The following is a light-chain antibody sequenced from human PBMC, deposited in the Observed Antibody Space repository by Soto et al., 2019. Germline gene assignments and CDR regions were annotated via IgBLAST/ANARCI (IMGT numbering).Light chain of an antibody. CDR3: LQDYTYPWT. CDR1: QSIGDS. J-gene: IGKJ1*01. Sequence: IQMTQSPSTLSASVGDRVTITCRASQSIGDSLAWYQQKPGEAPRLLIFAASTLQSGVPSRFSGSGSGTHFTLTINSLQAEDSATYFCLQDYTYPWTFGQGTKVDIK. V-gene: IGKV1-6*01. CDR2: AAS.